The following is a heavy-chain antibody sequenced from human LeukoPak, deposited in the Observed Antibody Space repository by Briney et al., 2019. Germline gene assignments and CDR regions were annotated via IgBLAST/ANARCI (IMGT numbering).Heavy chain of an antibody. CDR2: ISSSSSYI. V-gene: IGHV3-21*01. CDR3: ARECRIDHAFDI. J-gene: IGHJ3*02. CDR1: GFTFSSYS. Sequence: GGSLRLSCAASGFTFSSYSMNWVRQAPGKGLEWVSSISSSSSYIYYADSVKGRFTISRDNAKNSLYMQMNSLRAEDTAVYYCARECRIDHAFDIWGQGTMVTVSS.